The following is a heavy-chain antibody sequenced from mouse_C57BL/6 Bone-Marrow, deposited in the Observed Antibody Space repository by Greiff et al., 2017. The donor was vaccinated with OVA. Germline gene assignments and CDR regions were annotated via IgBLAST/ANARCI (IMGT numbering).Heavy chain of an antibody. J-gene: IGHJ1*03. Sequence: VKLQQPGAELVRPGTSVKLSCKASGYTFTSYWMHWVKQRPGQGLEWIGVIDPSDSYTNYNQKFKGKATLTVDTSSSTAYMQLSSLTSEDSAVYYCARSDGYFSYWYFDVWGTGTTVTVSS. CDR1: GYTFTSYW. V-gene: IGHV1-59*01. CDR2: IDPSDSYT. D-gene: IGHD2-3*01. CDR3: ARSDGYFSYWYFDV.